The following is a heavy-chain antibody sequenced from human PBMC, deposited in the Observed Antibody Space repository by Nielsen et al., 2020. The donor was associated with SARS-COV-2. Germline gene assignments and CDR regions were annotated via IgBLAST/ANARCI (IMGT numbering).Heavy chain of an antibody. D-gene: IGHD5-18*01. CDR2: MYYTGNT. J-gene: IGHJ6*03. CDR3: ARGLGSYGPHPHYYWYYYMDV. CDR1: GDSISGFY. Sequence: GSLRLSCTVSGDSISGFYWGWIRQPPGKGLEWIGYMYYTGNTKYNYQPSLKSRVTISVDTSKNQFSLRLNSLTAADTAVYYCARGLGSYGPHPHYYWYYYMDVWGKGTTVTVSS. V-gene: IGHV4-59*01.